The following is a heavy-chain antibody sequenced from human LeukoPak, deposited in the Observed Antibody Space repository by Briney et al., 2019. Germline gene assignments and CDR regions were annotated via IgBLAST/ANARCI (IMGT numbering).Heavy chain of an antibody. J-gene: IGHJ4*02. CDR1: GGSISSGDYY. CDR3: ARVKSWDWSIPGYYLDF. D-gene: IGHD3/OR15-3a*01. V-gene: IGHV4-30-4*01. Sequence: SQTLTLTCSVSGGSISSGDYYWSWIRQPPGKGLEWIGYIYYSGTIYYSPSLKSRITISRDTSTNQFSLNLNSVTAADTAVYYCARVKSWDWSIPGYYLDFWGRGILVTVSS. CDR2: IYYSGTI.